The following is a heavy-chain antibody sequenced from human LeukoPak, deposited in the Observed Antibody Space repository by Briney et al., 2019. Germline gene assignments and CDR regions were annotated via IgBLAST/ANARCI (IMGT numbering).Heavy chain of an antibody. CDR3: ARDTWTTVTHIFDY. D-gene: IGHD4-17*01. Sequence: GGSLRLSCAASGFTFSSYEMNWVRQAPGKGLEWVSYISSSGSTIYYADSVKGRFTISRDNAKNSLYLQMNSLRAEDTAVYYCARDTWTTVTHIFDYWGQGTLVTVSS. CDR2: ISSSGSTI. J-gene: IGHJ4*02. CDR1: GFTFSSYE. V-gene: IGHV3-48*03.